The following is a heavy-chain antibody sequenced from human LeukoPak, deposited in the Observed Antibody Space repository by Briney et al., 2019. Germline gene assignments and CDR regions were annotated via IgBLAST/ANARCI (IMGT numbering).Heavy chain of an antibody. CDR1: GFTFSDYY. CDR3: ARGEDGYSPTHFDY. V-gene: IGHV3-11*01. Sequence: GGSLRLSCAASGFTFSDYYMSWIRQAPGKGLEWVSYISSSSTIYYADSVRGRFTISRDNAENSLYLQMNSLRAEDTAVYYCARGEDGYSPTHFDYWGQGTLVTVSS. CDR2: ISSSSTI. J-gene: IGHJ4*02. D-gene: IGHD5-24*01.